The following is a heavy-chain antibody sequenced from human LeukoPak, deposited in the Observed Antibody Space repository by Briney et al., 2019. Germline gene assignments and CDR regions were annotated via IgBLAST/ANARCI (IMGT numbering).Heavy chain of an antibody. CDR3: ARDQRYYDSSGYPDTDY. CDR1: GFTFGTYW. Sequence: GGSLRLSCGACGFTFGTYWMHWVRQAPGKGLVWVSGINSDGGTTTYADSVKGRFTISRDNAKNSLYLQMNSLRAEDTAVYYCARDQRYYDSSGYPDTDYWGQGTLVTVSS. V-gene: IGHV3-74*01. CDR2: INSDGGTT. J-gene: IGHJ4*02. D-gene: IGHD3-22*01.